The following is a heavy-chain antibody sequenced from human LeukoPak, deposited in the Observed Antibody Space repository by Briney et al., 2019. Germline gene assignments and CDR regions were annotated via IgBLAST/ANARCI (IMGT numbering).Heavy chain of an antibody. CDR3: ATVFGESHAFDI. CDR2: TYHSGYT. Sequence: SETLSLTCTVSGGSISSGGYYWSWIRQHPRKGLEWIGYTYHSGYTYYNPSLKSRVTISVDTSKNQFSLKLSSVTAADTAVYYCATVFGESHAFDIWGQGTMVTVSS. J-gene: IGHJ3*02. V-gene: IGHV4-31*03. CDR1: GGSISSGGYY. D-gene: IGHD3-10*01.